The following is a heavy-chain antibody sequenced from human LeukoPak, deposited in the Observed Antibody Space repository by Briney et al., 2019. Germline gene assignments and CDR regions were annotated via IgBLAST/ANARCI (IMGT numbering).Heavy chain of an antibody. D-gene: IGHD3-16*01. V-gene: IGHV1-3*04. CDR3: ARRGLDY. Sequence: GASVKVSCKASGYTFTTFAIHWVRQVPGQSLEWMGWINTYNGDTNYIQKFQGRVTVTTDTSTTTAYMELRSLRSDDTAVYYCARRGLDYWGQGTLVTVSS. CDR2: INTYNGDT. J-gene: IGHJ4*02. CDR1: GYTFTTFA.